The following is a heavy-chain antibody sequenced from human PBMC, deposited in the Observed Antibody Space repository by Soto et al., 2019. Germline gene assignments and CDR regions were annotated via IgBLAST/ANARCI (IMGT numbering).Heavy chain of an antibody. CDR2: IYPGDSDT. CDR3: ARPASRGLAPTGYYYYGMGV. CDR1: GYSFTSYW. D-gene: IGHD3-16*01. J-gene: IGHJ6*02. Sequence: GESLKISCKGSGYSFTSYWIGWVRQMPGKGLEWMGIIYPGDSDTRYSPSFQGQVTISADKSISTAYLQWSSLKASDTAMYYCARPASRGLAPTGYYYYGMGVWGQGTTVTVSS. V-gene: IGHV5-51*01.